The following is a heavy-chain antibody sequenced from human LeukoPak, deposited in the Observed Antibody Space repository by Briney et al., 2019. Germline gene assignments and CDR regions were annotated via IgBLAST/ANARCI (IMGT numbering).Heavy chain of an antibody. Sequence: SETLSLTCTVSGGSISSSSYCWGWIRQPPGKGLEWIGSIYYSGSTYYNPSLKSRVTISVDTSKNQFSLKLSSVTAADTAVYYCATYSYGYTDWGQGTLVTVSS. V-gene: IGHV4-39*01. CDR1: GGSISSSSYC. CDR3: ATYSYGYTD. D-gene: IGHD5-18*01. J-gene: IGHJ4*02. CDR2: IYYSGST.